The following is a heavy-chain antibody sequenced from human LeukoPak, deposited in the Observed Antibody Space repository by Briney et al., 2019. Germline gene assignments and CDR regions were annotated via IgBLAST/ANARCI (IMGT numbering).Heavy chain of an antibody. J-gene: IGHJ4*02. CDR2: IGGSGGST. CDR3: AKDRDGYMGAFDY. D-gene: IGHD5-24*01. CDR1: GFTFSSYA. Sequence: GGSLRLSCAASGFTFSSYAMSWVRQAPGKGLEWVSAIGGSGGSTNYADSVEGRFTISRDNSKNTLYLQMNSLRAEDTALYYCAKDRDGYMGAFDYWGQGTLVTVSS. V-gene: IGHV3-23*01.